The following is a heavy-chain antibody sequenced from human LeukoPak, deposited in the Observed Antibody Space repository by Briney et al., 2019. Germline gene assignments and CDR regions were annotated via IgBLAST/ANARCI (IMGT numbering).Heavy chain of an antibody. CDR3: ARDLNYEGLFDY. Sequence: PGGSLRLSCAASGFTFSSYWMHWVRRAPGKGLVWVSRINSDGSSTNYADSVKGRFTISRDNAKNTLYLQMNSLRADDTAVYYCARDLNYEGLFDYWGQGTLVTVSS. D-gene: IGHD4-11*01. J-gene: IGHJ4*02. V-gene: IGHV3-74*01. CDR1: GFTFSSYW. CDR2: INSDGSST.